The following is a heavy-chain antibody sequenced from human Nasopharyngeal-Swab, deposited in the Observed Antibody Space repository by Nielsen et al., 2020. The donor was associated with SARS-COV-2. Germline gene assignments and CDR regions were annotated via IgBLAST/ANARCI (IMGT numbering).Heavy chain of an antibody. CDR3: ARRTDGYRTFDF. D-gene: IGHD5-24*01. CDR1: GASIRTYY. V-gene: IGHV4-59*08. Sequence: GSLRLSCTVSGASIRTYYWGWIRQSPGKGLEWIGYIYHTGSTHYNPSLKSRVSISIDTSKNQFSLNLTSVTAADTAVYYCARRTDGYRTFDFWGQGALVAVS. CDR2: IYHTGST. J-gene: IGHJ4*02.